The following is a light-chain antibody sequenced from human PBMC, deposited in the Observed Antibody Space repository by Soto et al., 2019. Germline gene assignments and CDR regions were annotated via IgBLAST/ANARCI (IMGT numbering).Light chain of an antibody. CDR1: QSASSY. Sequence: VLTLPLGTLSLSPREIATLARSASQSASSYLACYQQKPGQAPRLLICGASKRASGIPARFSGSVSGSEFTLTISSLEPEDFAVYYCQERTSWPPGMVGPGTKVDIK. V-gene: IGKV3-11*01. CDR3: QERTSWPPGM. CDR2: GAS. J-gene: IGKJ1*01.